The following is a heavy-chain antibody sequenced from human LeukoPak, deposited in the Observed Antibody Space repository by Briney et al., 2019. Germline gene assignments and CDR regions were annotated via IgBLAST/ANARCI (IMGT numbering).Heavy chain of an antibody. CDR1: GGSFSGYY. J-gene: IGHJ4*02. D-gene: IGHD2-2*01. CDR3: ARKLHFRGTRSLDY. CDR2: INHSGST. Sequence: SETLSLTCAVYGGSFSGYYWSWIRQPPGKGLEWIGEINHSGSTNYNPSLKSRVTISVDTPKNQFSLKLSSVTAADTAVYYCARKLHFRGTRSLDYWGQGTLVTVSS. V-gene: IGHV4-34*01.